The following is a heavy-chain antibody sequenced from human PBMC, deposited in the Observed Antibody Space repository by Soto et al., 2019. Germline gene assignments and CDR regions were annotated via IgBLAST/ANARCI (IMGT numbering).Heavy chain of an antibody. J-gene: IGHJ4*02. V-gene: IGHV3-11*01. D-gene: IGHD5-12*01. Sequence: LVASGGGLVKPGGSLRLSCAASGFYFTDYSMTWIRQAPGKGLEWVSYIDKSGSSFYYADSVKGRFTISRDNDEESVTLEMNSLRVDDSALYYCARMGIGGYGGSDDPLDVWGQGTLVTVSS. CDR1: GFYFTDYS. CDR2: IDKSGSSF. CDR3: ARMGIGGYGGSDDPLDV.